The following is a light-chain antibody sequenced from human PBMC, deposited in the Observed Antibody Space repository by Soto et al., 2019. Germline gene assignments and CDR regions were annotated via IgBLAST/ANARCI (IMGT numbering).Light chain of an antibody. CDR2: ATS. Sequence: DIQLTQSPSSVSASVGDTVTITCRASQDISSWLAWYQQKPGKAPKLLIYATSNLQSGVPSRFSGSGSGTDFTLTITSLQPEDFASYFCQQADTFPYTFGQGTKVDNK. CDR1: QDISSW. V-gene: IGKV1D-12*01. J-gene: IGKJ2*01. CDR3: QQADTFPYT.